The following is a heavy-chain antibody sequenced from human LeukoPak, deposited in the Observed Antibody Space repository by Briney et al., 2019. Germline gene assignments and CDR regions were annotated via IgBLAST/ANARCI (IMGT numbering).Heavy chain of an antibody. CDR1: GFTFDDYA. D-gene: IGHD1-26*01. CDR3: ARDRSGSSSVDDAFDI. J-gene: IGHJ3*02. Sequence: GGSLRLSCVASGFTFDDYAMHWVRQAPGKGLEWVSGISWNSGSRGYADSVKGRFTISRDNAKKSLFLEMNSLRVEDTAVYYCARDRSGSSSVDDAFDIWGQGIMVTVSS. V-gene: IGHV3-9*01. CDR2: ISWNSGSR.